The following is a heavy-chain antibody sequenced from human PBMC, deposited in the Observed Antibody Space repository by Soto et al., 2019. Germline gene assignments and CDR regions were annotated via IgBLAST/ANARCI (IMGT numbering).Heavy chain of an antibody. CDR2: IKSKTDGGTT. D-gene: IGHD3-3*01. V-gene: IGHV3-15*01. J-gene: IGHJ4*01. CDR3: TPGQYESSSGYTDSSQ. Sequence: SGSLRLSCAAYEFSFGNAWMSWVRQAPGKGLEWVGRIKSKTDGGTTDYAAPVKGRFTISRDDSKNTLYLQMNSLKTGDTAVYYCTPGQYESSSGYTDSSQWGHATPGPRSS. CDR1: EFSFGNAW.